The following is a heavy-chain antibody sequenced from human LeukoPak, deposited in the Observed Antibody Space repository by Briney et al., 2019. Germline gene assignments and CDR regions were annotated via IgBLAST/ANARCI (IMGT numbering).Heavy chain of an antibody. Sequence: QTGGSLRLSCAASGFSFSVYWMHWVRQAPGKGPVWVSRIKTDGSITDYADFVKGRFTISRDNSKNTLYLQMNSLRAEDTAVYYCARGPIYLVVTAALGYFDYWGQGTLVTVSS. V-gene: IGHV3-74*01. D-gene: IGHD2-21*02. J-gene: IGHJ4*02. CDR2: IKTDGSIT. CDR1: GFSFSVYW. CDR3: ARGPIYLVVTAALGYFDY.